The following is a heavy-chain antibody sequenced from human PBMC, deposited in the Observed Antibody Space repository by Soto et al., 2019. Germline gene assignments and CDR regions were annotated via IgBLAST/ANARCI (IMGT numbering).Heavy chain of an antibody. V-gene: IGHV3-23*01. CDR2: FSDSYST. D-gene: IGHD2-2*01. Sequence: VQLLESGGDLAQPGGSLRLSCAASGFSFSTYAMSWVRQAPGKGLEWVSTFSDSYSTYYADSVKGRFTISRDNSKNTLYLQMSSLRAEDTAIYYCARLYTGFCTTTSCLDWFDPWGQGTLVTVSS. CDR3: ARLYTGFCTTTSCLDWFDP. CDR1: GFSFSTYA. J-gene: IGHJ5*02.